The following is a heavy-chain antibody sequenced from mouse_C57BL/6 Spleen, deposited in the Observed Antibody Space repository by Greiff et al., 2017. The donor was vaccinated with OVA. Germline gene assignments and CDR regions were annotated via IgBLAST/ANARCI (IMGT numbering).Heavy chain of an antibody. CDR1: GYTFTSYC. Sequence: QVQLQQSGAELVKPGASVKMSCKASGYTFTSYCITWVKQRPGQGLEWIGDIYPGSGSTNYNQKFQGKATLTVDTSSNTAYLQLSSLTSEDSAVYYCAKGEELARSELDGWGTGTTVTVSS. V-gene: IGHV1-55*01. D-gene: IGHD1-3*01. CDR2: IYPGSGST. J-gene: IGHJ1*03. CDR3: AKGEELARSELDG.